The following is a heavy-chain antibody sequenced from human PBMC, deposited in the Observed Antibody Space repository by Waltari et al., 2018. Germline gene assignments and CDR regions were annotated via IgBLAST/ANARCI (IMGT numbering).Heavy chain of an antibody. J-gene: IGHJ3*02. D-gene: IGHD3-9*01. CDR1: GFTFSGNA. Sequence: EVELLESGGGLVQPGGSLRLSWTTLGFTFSGNAMGWVRQAPGKGLECVSGIGSDLNAHYADSVKGRFTISRDNSKNTLYLQMNSLRAEDTALYYCVKDIFRWAFDIWGQGTMVTVSS. CDR2: IGSDLNA. CDR3: VKDIFRWAFDI. V-gene: IGHV3-23*01.